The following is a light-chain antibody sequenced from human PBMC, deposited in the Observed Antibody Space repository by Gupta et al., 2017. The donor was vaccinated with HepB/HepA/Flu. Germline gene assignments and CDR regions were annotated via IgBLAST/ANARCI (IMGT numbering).Light chain of an antibody. CDR3: SSYTSSSTLRV. CDR1: SSDVGGYNY. J-gene: IGLJ2*01. Sequence: QSALTQPASASGSPGRSIPLPCPGTSSDVGGYNYVPLYQQHPGKAPKLMIYDVSNRPSGVSNRFAGSKSGNTASLTISGLQAEDEADYYCSSYTSSSTLRVFGGGTKLTVL. V-gene: IGLV2-14*03. CDR2: DVS.